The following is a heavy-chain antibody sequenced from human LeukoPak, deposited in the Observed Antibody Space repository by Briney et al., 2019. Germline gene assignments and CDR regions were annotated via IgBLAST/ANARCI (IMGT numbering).Heavy chain of an antibody. CDR3: ARDRANIVVVSASEY. J-gene: IGHJ4*02. CDR2: ILYDGINK. D-gene: IGHD2-21*01. CDR1: GFTFDNYG. V-gene: IGHV3-30*03. Sequence: PGGSLRLSCAASGFTFDNYGMHWVRQAPGKGLEWVAVILYDGINKYYADSAKGRFSISRDNSKNSLYLQMNSLRAEDTAVYYCARDRANIVVVSASEYWGQGTLVTVSS.